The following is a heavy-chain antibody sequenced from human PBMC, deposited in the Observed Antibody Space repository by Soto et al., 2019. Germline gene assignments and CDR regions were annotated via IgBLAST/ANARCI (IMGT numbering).Heavy chain of an antibody. CDR1: VYSFTSYW. CDR2: IYPGDSDT. V-gene: IGHV5-51*01. D-gene: IGHD3-3*01. J-gene: IGHJ3*02. Sequence: GESLKISCKGSVYSFTSYWIGWVRQMPGKGLEWMGIIYPGDSDTRYSPSFQGQVTISADKSISTAYLQWSSLKASDTAMYYCARRITIFGVVNSGDAFDIWGQGTMVTVSS. CDR3: ARRITIFGVVNSGDAFDI.